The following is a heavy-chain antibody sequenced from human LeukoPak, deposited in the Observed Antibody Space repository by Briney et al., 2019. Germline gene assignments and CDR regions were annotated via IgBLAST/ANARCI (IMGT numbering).Heavy chain of an antibody. D-gene: IGHD1-26*01. CDR3: ARGRVGATSHSNWFFDL. V-gene: IGHV1-8*01. Sequence: GASVKVSCKFSGYTFTSYDINWVRQATGQGLEWMGWMNPNSGNTGYAQKFRGRVTMTSDTSITTAYMDLSSLTSEDTAVYYCARGRVGATSHSNWFFDLWGRGTPVTVSS. CDR2: MNPNSGNT. CDR1: GYTFTSYD. J-gene: IGHJ2*01.